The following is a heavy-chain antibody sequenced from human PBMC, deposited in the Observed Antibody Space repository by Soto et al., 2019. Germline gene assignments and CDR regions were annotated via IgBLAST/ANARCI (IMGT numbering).Heavy chain of an antibody. CDR3: ARGSGRQVYNYYGMDV. J-gene: IGHJ6*02. CDR1: GSSISRANW. D-gene: IGHD3-10*01. V-gene: IGHV4-4*02. CDR2: IYHSGST. Sequence: SETRRLTCAVSGSSISRANWWSWVRKSPGKGLEWIGEIYHSGSTNYNPSLKSRVTISVDKSKNQFSLKLSSVTAADTAVYYCARGSGRQVYNYYGMDVWGQGTTVT.